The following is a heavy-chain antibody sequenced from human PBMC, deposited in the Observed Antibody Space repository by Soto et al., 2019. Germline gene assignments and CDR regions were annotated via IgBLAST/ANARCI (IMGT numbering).Heavy chain of an antibody. Sequence: SETLSLTCTVSGGSISSGGYYWSWIRQHPGKGLEWIGYIYYSGSTYYNPSLKSRVTISVDTSKNQFSLKLSSVTAADTAVYYCARARDPYYYDSSGYYYVVSYYFDYWGQGTLVTVSS. D-gene: IGHD3-22*01. CDR1: GGSISSGGYY. V-gene: IGHV4-31*03. CDR2: IYYSGST. CDR3: ARARDPYYYDSSGYYYVVSYYFDY. J-gene: IGHJ4*02.